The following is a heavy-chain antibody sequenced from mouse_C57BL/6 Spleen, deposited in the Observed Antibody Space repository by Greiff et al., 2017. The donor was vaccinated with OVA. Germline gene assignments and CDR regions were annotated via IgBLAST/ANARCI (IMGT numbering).Heavy chain of an antibody. V-gene: IGHV10-1*01. CDR2: IRSKSNNYAT. Sequence: EVNVVESGGGLVQPKGSLKLSCAASGFSFNTYAMNWVRQAPGKGLEWVARIRSKSNNYATYYADSVKDRFTISRDDSESMLYLQMNNLKTEDTAMYYCVRQGIYYGSRYFDVWGTGTTVTVSS. J-gene: IGHJ1*03. CDR3: VRQGIYYGSRYFDV. D-gene: IGHD1-1*01. CDR1: GFSFNTYA.